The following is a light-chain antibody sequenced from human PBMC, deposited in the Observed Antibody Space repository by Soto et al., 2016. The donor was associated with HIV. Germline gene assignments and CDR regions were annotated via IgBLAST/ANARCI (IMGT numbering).Light chain of an antibody. Sequence: SYVLTQSPSVSVAPGKTARIACGGNNIGSKSVHWYQQKPGQAPVLVVYGDSDRPSGIPERFSGSNSGNSATLTISRVEAGDEADYFCQVWDSSTNHVVFGGGTKLTVL. V-gene: IGLV3-21*03. CDR2: GDS. CDR3: QVWDSSTNHVV. J-gene: IGLJ2*01. CDR1: NIGSKS.